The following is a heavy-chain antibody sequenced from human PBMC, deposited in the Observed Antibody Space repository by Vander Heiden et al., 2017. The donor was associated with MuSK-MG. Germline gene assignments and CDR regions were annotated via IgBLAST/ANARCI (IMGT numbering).Heavy chain of an antibody. CDR2: ISGSGGGT. V-gene: IGHV3-23*01. Sequence: EVQLLESGGGLVQPGGSLRLSCAASGFTFSSYAMSWVRQAPGKGLEWVSAISGSGGGTYYADSVKGRFTISRDNSKNTLYLQMNSLRAEDTAVYYCAKATNPSPIPAATDYYFDYWGQGTLVTVSS. D-gene: IGHD6-13*01. J-gene: IGHJ4*02. CDR1: GFTFSSYA. CDR3: AKATNPSPIPAATDYYFDY.